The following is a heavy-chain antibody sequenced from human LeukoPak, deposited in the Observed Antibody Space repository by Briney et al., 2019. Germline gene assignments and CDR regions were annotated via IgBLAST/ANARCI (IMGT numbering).Heavy chain of an antibody. J-gene: IGHJ6*02. CDR2: IYYSGST. Sequence: SETLSLTCTVSGGSISSYYWSWIRQPPGKGLEWIGYIYYSGSTNYNPSLKSRVTISVDTSKNQFSLKLSSVTAADTAVYYCARAHIVGGATRTDYYYYGMDVWGQGTTVTVSS. D-gene: IGHD1-26*01. CDR3: ARAHIVGGATRTDYYYYGMDV. CDR1: GGSISSYY. V-gene: IGHV4-59*01.